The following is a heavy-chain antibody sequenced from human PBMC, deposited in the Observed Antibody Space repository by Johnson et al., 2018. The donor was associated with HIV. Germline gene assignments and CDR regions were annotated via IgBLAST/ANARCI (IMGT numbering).Heavy chain of an antibody. J-gene: IGHJ3*02. CDR1: GFTFHDYD. CDR2: INGSGDRT. D-gene: IGHD1-1*01. V-gene: IGHV3-20*04. CDR3: AKVDEYNGGAFNI. Sequence: VQLVESGGGVVRPGGSLRLSCAASGFTFHDYDMTWVRQAPGTGLEWVSGINGSGDRTCYADSVKGRFTISRDNAKNSLFLQMNSLRGEDTAFYYCAKVDEYNGGAFNIWGQGTMVTVSS.